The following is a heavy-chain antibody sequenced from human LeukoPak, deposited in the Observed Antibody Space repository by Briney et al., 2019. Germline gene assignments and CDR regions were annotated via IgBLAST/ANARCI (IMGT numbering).Heavy chain of an antibody. CDR1: GFTFSSYA. D-gene: IGHD3-10*01. J-gene: IGHJ4*02. V-gene: IGHV3-30-3*01. CDR2: ISYDGSNK. CDR3: ARGPALGVRGAHLDY. Sequence: GGSLRLSCAASGFTFSSYAMHWVRQAPGKGLEWVAVISYDGSNKYYADSVKGRFTISRDNSKNTLLLEMNTLRAEDTAVYYCARGPALGVRGAHLDYWGQGILVTVSS.